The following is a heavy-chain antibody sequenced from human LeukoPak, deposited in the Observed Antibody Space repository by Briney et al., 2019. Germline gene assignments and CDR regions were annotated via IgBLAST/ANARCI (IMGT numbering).Heavy chain of an antibody. CDR2: MNPNSGNT. Sequence: ASVKVSCKASGYTFTSYDINWVRQATGQGLEWMGWMNPNSGNTGYAQKFQGRVTMTRDTSISTAYMELSRLRSDDTAVYYCAREAHYYYDSSGYPDYWGQGTLVTVSS. D-gene: IGHD3-22*01. CDR1: GYTFTSYD. V-gene: IGHV1-8*01. J-gene: IGHJ4*02. CDR3: AREAHYYYDSSGYPDY.